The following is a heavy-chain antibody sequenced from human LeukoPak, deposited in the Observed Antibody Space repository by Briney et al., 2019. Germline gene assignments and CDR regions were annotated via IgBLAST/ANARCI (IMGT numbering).Heavy chain of an antibody. CDR3: ARGTRPYYYYGMDV. V-gene: IGHV3-11*01. J-gene: IGHJ6*02. CDR1: GFTFSDYY. Sequence: GGSLRLSCAASGFTFSDYYMSWIRQAPGKGLEWVSYISSSGSTMYYVDSVKGRFTISRDNAKNSLYLQMNSLRAEDTAVYYCARGTRPYYYYGMDVWGQGTTVTVSS. CDR2: ISSSGSTM.